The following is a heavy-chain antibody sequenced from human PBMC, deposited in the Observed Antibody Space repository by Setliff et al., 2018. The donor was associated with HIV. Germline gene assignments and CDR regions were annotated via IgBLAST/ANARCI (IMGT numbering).Heavy chain of an antibody. Sequence: LSLTCAVYNGSFSGYYWSWIRQPPGKGLEWIGEIDHSGATNYNPSLNSRVTMSVDTSKNQFSLKLNSMTAADTAVYYCARGLDYGSGSFSSQRRSHSFPRWGQGTLVTVSS. CDR3: ARGLDYGSGSFSSQRRSHSFPR. J-gene: IGHJ4*02. D-gene: IGHD3-10*01. V-gene: IGHV4-34*01. CDR2: IDHSGAT. CDR1: NGSFSGYY.